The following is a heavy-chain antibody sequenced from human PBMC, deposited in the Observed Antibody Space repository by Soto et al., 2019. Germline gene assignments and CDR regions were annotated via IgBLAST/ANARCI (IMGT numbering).Heavy chain of an antibody. CDR2: IDSYGSAT. V-gene: IGHV3-74*02. CDR3: ARGWVEGLSRQPPTDY. Sequence: VQLVESGGGSVKPGGSLRLSCAASGFTFGGFYMGWIRQAPGRGLEWVSRIDSYGSATSQVDSVEGRFTISRDNAKNTLYLQMNSLRAEDTAVYYCARGWVEGLSRQPPTDYWGQGTLVTVSS. CDR1: GFTFGGFY. J-gene: IGHJ4*02. D-gene: IGHD3-3*01.